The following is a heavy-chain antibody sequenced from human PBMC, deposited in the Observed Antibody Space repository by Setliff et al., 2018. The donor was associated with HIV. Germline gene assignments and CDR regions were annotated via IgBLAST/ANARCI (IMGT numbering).Heavy chain of an antibody. Sequence: SETLSLTCTVSGGSISSSSYYWGWIRQPPGKGLEWIGTVYYSGSTYYNPSLKSRVTISVDTSQNQFSLRLNSVTAADTAVYYRARRGIAAAGSDSWGQGTLVTVSS. J-gene: IGHJ4*02. CDR3: ARRGIAAAGSDS. CDR2: VYYSGST. CDR1: GGSISSSSYY. V-gene: IGHV4-39*01. D-gene: IGHD6-13*01.